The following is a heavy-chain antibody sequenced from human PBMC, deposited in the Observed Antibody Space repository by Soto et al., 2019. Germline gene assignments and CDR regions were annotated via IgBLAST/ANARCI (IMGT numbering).Heavy chain of an antibody. Sequence: QEQLVQSGAEVKKPGASVTISCQASGDTSSRHYIHWVRQDPGQGLEWMGVINPTGASTSYAQKFHGRVTVTRDTSRSTISIELRSLRSEDTAVYFCASDYRAYERPHRFDNWCHGTMVTFSS. J-gene: IGHJ3*02. CDR2: INPTGAST. CDR1: GDTSSRHY. CDR3: ASDYRAYERPHRFDN. D-gene: IGHD5-12*01. V-gene: IGHV1-46*01.